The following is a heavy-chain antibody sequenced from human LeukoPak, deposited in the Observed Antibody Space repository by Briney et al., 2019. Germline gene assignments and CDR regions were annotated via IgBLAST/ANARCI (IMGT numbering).Heavy chain of an antibody. CDR2: ISGSGSYI. Sequence: GGSLRLSCAASGFTFSDYSMNWVRQTPRKGLEWVSCISGSGSYIYYADSVKGRFTISRDNAKNSLYLQMNSLRAEDTAVYYCARTTEGRDGYNRYYFDYWGQGTLVTVSS. V-gene: IGHV3-21*01. J-gene: IGHJ4*02. D-gene: IGHD5-24*01. CDR3: ARTTEGRDGYNRYYFDY. CDR1: GFTFSDYS.